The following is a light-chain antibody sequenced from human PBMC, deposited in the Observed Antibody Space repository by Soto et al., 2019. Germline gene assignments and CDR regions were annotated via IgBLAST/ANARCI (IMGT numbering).Light chain of an antibody. Sequence: QAVVTQPPSASGTPGQWVTISCSGSSSNIGSNTVNWYHHLPGTAPKLLIYSNNQRPSGVPDRISGSKSGTSASLAIGGLQSEDEADYYCAVWDDSLNGLLFGGGTKLTVL. CDR3: AVWDDSLNGLL. CDR2: SNN. CDR1: SSNIGSNT. V-gene: IGLV1-44*01. J-gene: IGLJ2*01.